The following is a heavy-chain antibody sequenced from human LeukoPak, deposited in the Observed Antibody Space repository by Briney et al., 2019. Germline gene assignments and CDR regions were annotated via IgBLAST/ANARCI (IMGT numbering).Heavy chain of an antibody. V-gene: IGHV1-46*01. D-gene: IGHD2-15*01. CDR3: AREAGHCSGGSCKTSDY. Sequence: ASVKVSCKASGYTFTSYYMHWVRQAPGQGLEWMGIINPSGGSTSYAQKFQGRVTMTRDTSTSTVYIELSSLRSEDTAVYYCAREAGHCSGGSCKTSDYWGQGTLVTVSS. CDR1: GYTFTSYY. CDR2: INPSGGST. J-gene: IGHJ4*02.